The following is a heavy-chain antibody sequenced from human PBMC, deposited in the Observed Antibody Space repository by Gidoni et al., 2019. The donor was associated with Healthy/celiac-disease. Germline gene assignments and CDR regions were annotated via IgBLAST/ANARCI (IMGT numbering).Heavy chain of an antibody. J-gene: IGHJ4*02. Sequence: QVQLVHSGAEVKKPGASVTVSCKASGYSFTNYYMHWVRQAPGQGLEWMGINKPSDGSTTYAQKFQGRVTMTRDTSTSTVYMELSSLRSEDTAVYYCARELSNSYYFDYWGQGTLVTVSS. V-gene: IGHV1-46*01. CDR3: ARELSNSYYFDY. D-gene: IGHD6-6*01. CDR2: NKPSDGST. CDR1: GYSFTNYY.